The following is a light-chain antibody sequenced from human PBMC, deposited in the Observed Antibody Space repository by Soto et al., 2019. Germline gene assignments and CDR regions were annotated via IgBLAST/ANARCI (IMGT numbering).Light chain of an antibody. CDR1: SSNIGAGYD. J-gene: IGLJ2*01. V-gene: IGLV1-40*01. CDR3: QSYDSSGVV. Sequence: QLVLTQPPSVSGAPGQRVTLSCTGSSSNIGAGYDVHWYQQLPGTAPKLLIYGNSNRPSGVPDRFSGSKSGTSASLAITGLQAEDEADYYCQSYDSSGVVFGGGTKLTVL. CDR2: GNS.